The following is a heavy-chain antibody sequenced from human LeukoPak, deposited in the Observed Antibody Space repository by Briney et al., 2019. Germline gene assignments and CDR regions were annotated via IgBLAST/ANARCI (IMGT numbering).Heavy chain of an antibody. J-gene: IGHJ4*02. D-gene: IGHD2-2*01. CDR3: ARSSRSWSTFDN. V-gene: IGHV4-61*05. CDR2: IYYSGYT. Sequence: SETLSLTCAVSGASTSGSGYYLGWIRQPPGKGLEWIGYIYYSGYTNYNPSLKSRVTISVDTSKNQFSLRLSSVTAADTAVYYCARSSRSWSTFDNWGQGTLVTVSS. CDR1: GASTSGSGYY.